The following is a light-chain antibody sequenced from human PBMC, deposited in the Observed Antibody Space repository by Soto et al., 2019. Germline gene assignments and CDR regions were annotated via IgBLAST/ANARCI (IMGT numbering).Light chain of an antibody. CDR1: QSVNTN. Sequence: EIVLTQSPGTLSLSPGERATLSCRASQSVNTNLAWYQQKPGQAPRHLIYGASTRATGIPARFSGSGSGTEFILTISSLQSEDFAVYYCRQYNNWPLTFGQGTRLEI. V-gene: IGKV3-15*01. CDR3: RQYNNWPLT. J-gene: IGKJ5*01. CDR2: GAS.